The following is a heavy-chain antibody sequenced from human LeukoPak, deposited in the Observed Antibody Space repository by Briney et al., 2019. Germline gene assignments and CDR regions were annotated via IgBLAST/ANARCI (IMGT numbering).Heavy chain of an antibody. Sequence: GGSLRLSCAASGFTFSSYSMNWVRQAPGKGLEWVSSISSSSSYIYYADSVKGRFTISRDNAKNSLYLQMNSLRAEDTAVYYCARDDELGYCSGGSCSTTSYYYYGMDVWGQGTTVTVSS. J-gene: IGHJ6*02. CDR3: ARDDELGYCSGGSCSTTSYYYYGMDV. CDR2: ISSSSSYI. V-gene: IGHV3-21*01. D-gene: IGHD2-15*01. CDR1: GFTFSSYS.